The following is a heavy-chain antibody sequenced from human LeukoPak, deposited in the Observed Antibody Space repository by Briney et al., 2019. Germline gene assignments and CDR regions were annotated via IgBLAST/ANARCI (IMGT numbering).Heavy chain of an antibody. J-gene: IGHJ4*02. V-gene: IGHV4-39*07. Sequence: SETLSLTCTVSGGSISSGGYYWSWIRQPPGKGLEWIGEINHSGSTNYNPSLKSRVTISVDTSKNQFSLKLSSVTAADTAVYYCARGPIIFYSSSWYAWGQGTLVTVSS. CDR1: GGSISSGGYY. D-gene: IGHD6-13*01. CDR3: ARGPIIFYSSSWYA. CDR2: INHSGST.